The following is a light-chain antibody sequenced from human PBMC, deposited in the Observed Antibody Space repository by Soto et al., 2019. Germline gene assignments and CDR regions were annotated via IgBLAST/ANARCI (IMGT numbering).Light chain of an antibody. J-gene: IGKJ1*01. V-gene: IGKV3-15*01. CDR3: QQYYSSPTWT. Sequence: EIVMTQSPATLSVSPWERATLSCKASQSVSSNLAWYQQKPGQAPRLLLYGASTRATGIPARFSGSGSETDFTLTISSLQAEDVAIYYCQQYYSSPTWTFGQGTKVDIK. CDR2: GAS. CDR1: QSVSSN.